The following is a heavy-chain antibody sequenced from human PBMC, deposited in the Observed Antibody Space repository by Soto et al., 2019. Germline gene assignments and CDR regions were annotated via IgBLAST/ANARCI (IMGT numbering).Heavy chain of an antibody. J-gene: IGHJ4*02. D-gene: IGHD2-2*01. CDR1: GYTFTGYY. CDR2: INPNSGGT. V-gene: IGHV1-2*04. Sequence: GASVKVSCKASGYTFTGYYMHWVRQAPGQGLEWMGWINPNSGGTNYAQKFQGWVTMTRDTSISTAYMELSRLRSDDTAVYYCARDSCSSTSYYSFDYWGQGTLVTVSS. CDR3: ARDSCSSTSYYSFDY.